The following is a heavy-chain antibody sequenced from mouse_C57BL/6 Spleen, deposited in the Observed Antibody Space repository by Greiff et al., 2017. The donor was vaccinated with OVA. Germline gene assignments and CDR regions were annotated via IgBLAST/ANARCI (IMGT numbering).Heavy chain of an antibody. Sequence: EVQLQQSGAELVRPGASVKLSCTASGFNIKDDYMHWVKQRPEQGLEWIGWIDPENGDTEYASKFQGKATITADTSSNTAHLQLSSLTSEDTAVYYCTTQAYYSNSAWFAYWGQGTLVTVSA. V-gene: IGHV14-4*01. CDR2: IDPENGDT. J-gene: IGHJ3*01. CDR1: GFNIKDDY. CDR3: TTQAYYSNSAWFAY. D-gene: IGHD2-5*01.